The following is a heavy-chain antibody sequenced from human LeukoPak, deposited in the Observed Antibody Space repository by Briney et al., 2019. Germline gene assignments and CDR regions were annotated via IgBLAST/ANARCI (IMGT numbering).Heavy chain of an antibody. CDR1: GFTFSSYA. CDR2: ISGSGGST. Sequence: GGSLRLSCAASGFTFSSYAMSWVRQAPGKGLEWVSAISGSGGSTYYADSVKGRFTISRDNSKNTLYLQMNSLRADDTAVYYCAKDLWTDSSGWNYFDYWGQGTLVTVSS. J-gene: IGHJ4*02. V-gene: IGHV3-23*01. D-gene: IGHD6-19*01. CDR3: AKDLWTDSSGWNYFDY.